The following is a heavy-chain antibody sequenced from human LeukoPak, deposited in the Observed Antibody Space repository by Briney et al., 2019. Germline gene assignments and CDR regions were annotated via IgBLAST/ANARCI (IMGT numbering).Heavy chain of an antibody. V-gene: IGHV1-18*01. CDR1: GYTFTSYG. J-gene: IGHJ5*02. CDR2: ISAYNGNT. CDR3: ARSVLATMHPGSWFDP. Sequence: GASVKVSCKASGYTFTSYGISWVRQAPGQGLEWMGWISAYNGNTNYAQKLQGKVTMTTDTSTSTAYMELRSLRSDDTAVYYCARSVLATMHPGSWFDPWGQGTLVTVSS. D-gene: IGHD5-12*01.